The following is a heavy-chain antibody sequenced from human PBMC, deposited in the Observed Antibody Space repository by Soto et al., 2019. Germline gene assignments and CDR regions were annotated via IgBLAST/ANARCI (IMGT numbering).Heavy chain of an antibody. CDR1: RGSISSGTNY. J-gene: IGHJ5*02. V-gene: IGHV4-39*01. CDR2: IYYSGST. Sequence: SETLSLTCTVSRGSISSGTNYWAWIRQPPGKGLEWIANIYYSGSTFYNPSLKSRVTISLDTSKNQFSLKLRSVTAADTAVYYCARRPATWFDPWGQGTLVTVSS. CDR3: ARRPATWFDP.